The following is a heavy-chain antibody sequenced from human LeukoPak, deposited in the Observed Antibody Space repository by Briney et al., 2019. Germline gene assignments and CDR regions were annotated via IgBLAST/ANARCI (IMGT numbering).Heavy chain of an antibody. CDR2: IIPIFGTA. D-gene: IGHD2-2*01. V-gene: IGHV1-69*01. CDR1: GGTFSSYA. Sequence: ASVKVSCKASGGTFSSYAISWVRQAPGQGLEWMGGIIPIFGTANYAQKFQGRVTITADESTSTAYMELSSLRSEDTAVYYCAGDRRCSSTSCYNWFDPWGQGTLVTVSS. J-gene: IGHJ5*02. CDR3: AGDRRCSSTSCYNWFDP.